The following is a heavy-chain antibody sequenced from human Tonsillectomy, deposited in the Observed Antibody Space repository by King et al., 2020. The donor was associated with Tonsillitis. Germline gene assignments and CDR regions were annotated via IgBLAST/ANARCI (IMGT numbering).Heavy chain of an antibody. CDR1: GYSISSGYY. CDR3: ARESGPGFFDP. J-gene: IGHJ5*02. Sequence: QLQESGPGLVKPSETLSLTCTVSGYSISSGYYWGWIRQPPGKGLEWIGSISHSGSTYYNPSLKSRVTISVDTSKNQFSLKLSSVPAADTAVYFCARESGPGFFDPWGQGTLVTVSS. V-gene: IGHV4-38-2*02. CDR2: ISHSGST. D-gene: IGHD3-10*01.